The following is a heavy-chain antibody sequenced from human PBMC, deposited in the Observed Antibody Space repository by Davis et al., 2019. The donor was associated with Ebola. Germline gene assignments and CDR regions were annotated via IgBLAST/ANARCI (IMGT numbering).Heavy chain of an antibody. J-gene: IGHJ5*02. Sequence: GESLKISCVVSAITSITNGMDWVRQAPGKGLEWVAVISYDGSNKYYADSVKGRFTISRNNSKNTLYLQMNSLRAEDTAVYYCARDPGDIVVVVAATHWFDPWGQGTLVTVSS. CDR2: ISYDGSNK. D-gene: IGHD2-15*01. CDR3: ARDPGDIVVVVAATHWFDP. CDR1: AITSITNG. V-gene: IGHV3-30*03.